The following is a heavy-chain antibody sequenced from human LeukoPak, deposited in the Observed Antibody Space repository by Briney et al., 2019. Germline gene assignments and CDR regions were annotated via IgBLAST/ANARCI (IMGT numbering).Heavy chain of an antibody. D-gene: IGHD6-19*01. CDR1: GFTFSSYS. V-gene: IGHV3-23*01. CDR3: ATYSSGWYARYYFDY. CDR2: ISSSGGST. J-gene: IGHJ4*02. Sequence: GSLRLSCAASGFTFSSYSMNWVRQAPGKGLEWVSAISSSGGSTYYADSVKGRFTISRDNSKNTLYLQMNSLRAEDTAVYYYATYSSGWYARYYFDYWGQGTLVTVSS.